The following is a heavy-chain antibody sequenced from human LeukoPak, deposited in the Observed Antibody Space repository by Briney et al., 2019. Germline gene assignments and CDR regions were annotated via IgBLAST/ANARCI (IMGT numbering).Heavy chain of an antibody. J-gene: IGHJ4*02. Sequence: SQTLSLTCAVSGGSISSGGYSWSWIRQPPGKGLEWIGYIYHNGSTYYNPSLKSRVTISVDRSKNQFSLKLSSVTAADTAVYYCARGIAAGLVDYWGQGTLVTVSS. CDR1: GGSISSGGYS. D-gene: IGHD6-13*01. V-gene: IGHV4-30-2*01. CDR2: IYHNGST. CDR3: ARGIAAGLVDY.